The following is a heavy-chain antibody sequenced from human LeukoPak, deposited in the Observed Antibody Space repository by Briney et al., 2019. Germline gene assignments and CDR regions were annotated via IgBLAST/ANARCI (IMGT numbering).Heavy chain of an antibody. CDR3: ARLPLTARRHFDY. Sequence: GGSLRLSCSASGFIFSNYWMTWVRQAPGKGLEWVANIKEDGSEKYYVDSVKGRFIISRDNAKNSLYVQMNSLRVEDTAVYYCARLPLTARRHFDYWGQGTQVTVSS. V-gene: IGHV3-7*05. CDR2: IKEDGSEK. J-gene: IGHJ4*02. CDR1: GFIFSNYW. D-gene: IGHD5-18*01.